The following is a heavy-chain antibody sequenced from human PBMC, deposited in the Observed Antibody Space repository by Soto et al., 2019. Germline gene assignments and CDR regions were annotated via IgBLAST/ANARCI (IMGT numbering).Heavy chain of an antibody. D-gene: IGHD4-4*01. CDR3: ARIWTTTDYHYYHMDV. CDR2: INHSGST. J-gene: IGHJ6*02. CDR1: GGSFSGYY. V-gene: IGHV4-34*01. Sequence: PSETLSLTCAVYGGSFSGYYWSWIRQPPGKGLEWIGEINHSGSTNYNPSLKSRVTISVDTSKNQFSLKLSSVTAADTAVYYCARIWTTTDYHYYHMDVWGQGTSVTVSS.